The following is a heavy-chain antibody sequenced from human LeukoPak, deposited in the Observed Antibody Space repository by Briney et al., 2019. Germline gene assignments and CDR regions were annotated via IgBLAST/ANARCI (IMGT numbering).Heavy chain of an antibody. CDR1: GFTFSSYG. J-gene: IGHJ4*02. CDR3: AKRAGDY. V-gene: IGHV3-30*18. CDR2: ISYDGSIE. Sequence: GGSLRLSCAASGFTFSSYGIHWVRQAPGKGLEWVAVISYDGSIEYYADSVKGRFSISRDNSKNTLYLQMNSLRAEDTAIYYCAKRAGDYWGQGTLVTVSS.